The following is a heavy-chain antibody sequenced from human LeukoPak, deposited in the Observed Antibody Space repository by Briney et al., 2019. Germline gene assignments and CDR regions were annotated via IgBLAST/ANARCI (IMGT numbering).Heavy chain of an antibody. CDR3: ARTNSSGFAHFDY. Sequence: PGRSLRLSCAASGFTFSSYGMHWVRQAPGKGLEWVAVIWYDGSNKYYADSVKGRFTISRDNSKNTLYPQMNSLRAEDTAVYYCARTNSSGFAHFDYWGQGTLVTVSS. V-gene: IGHV3-33*01. J-gene: IGHJ4*02. D-gene: IGHD6-19*01. CDR2: IWYDGSNK. CDR1: GFTFSSYG.